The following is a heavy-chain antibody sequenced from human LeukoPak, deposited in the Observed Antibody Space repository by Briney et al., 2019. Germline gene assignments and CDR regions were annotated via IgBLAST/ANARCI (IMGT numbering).Heavy chain of an antibody. CDR1: GFTFSNAW. V-gene: IGHV3-15*01. D-gene: IGHD3-22*01. CDR2: IKSKTDGGTT. CDR3: TATYYYDSSGYWGYAFDI. Sequence: PGGSLRLSCAASGFTFSNAWMSWVRQAPGKGLEWVGRIKSKTDGGTTDYAAPVKGRFTISRDDSKNTLYLQMNSLKAEDTAVYYCTATYYYDSSGYWGYAFDIWGQGTMVTVSS. J-gene: IGHJ3*02.